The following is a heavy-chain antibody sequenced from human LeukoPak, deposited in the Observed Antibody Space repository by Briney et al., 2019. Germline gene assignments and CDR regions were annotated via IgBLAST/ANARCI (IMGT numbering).Heavy chain of an antibody. D-gene: IGHD6-6*01. Sequence: SETLSLTCTVSGGSISSSSYYWGWIRQPPGKGLEWIGSIYYSGSTYYNPSLKSRVTISVDTSKNQFSLKLSSVNAADTAVYYCARHRGEKYSSSSAHYWGQGTLVTVSS. CDR1: GGSISSSSYY. V-gene: IGHV4-39*01. CDR3: ARHRGEKYSSSSAHY. J-gene: IGHJ4*02. CDR2: IYYSGST.